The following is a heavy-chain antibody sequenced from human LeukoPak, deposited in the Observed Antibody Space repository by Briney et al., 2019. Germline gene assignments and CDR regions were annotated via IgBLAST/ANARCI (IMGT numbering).Heavy chain of an antibody. J-gene: IGHJ4*02. CDR3: ARGPHVVVVTAIDY. V-gene: IGHV3-33*01. CDR2: TWYDGSNK. CDR1: GFSFSDYG. D-gene: IGHD2-21*02. Sequence: GGSLRLSCEVSGFSFSDYGMHWVRQAPGRGLEWVAVTWYDGSNKYYADSVKGRFTISRDNSKNTVYLQTSGLTVEDTAVYYCARGPHVVVVTAIDYWGQGTLVTVSS.